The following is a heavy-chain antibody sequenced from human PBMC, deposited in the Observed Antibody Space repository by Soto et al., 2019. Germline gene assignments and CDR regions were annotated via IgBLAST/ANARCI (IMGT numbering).Heavy chain of an antibody. Sequence: PXGSLRLTGGASGFSISNYGMHWVRQTPGKGLEWVTVIWYNGRKTYYADSVKGRFTISRDESKNTLYLQMNSLRVEDTAVYYCARDGREFWSGNYPTLNFEYRGQGTLVTAPQ. CDR2: IWYNGRKT. D-gene: IGHD3-3*01. CDR1: GFSISNYG. V-gene: IGHV3-33*01. CDR3: ARDGREFWSGNYPTLNFEY. J-gene: IGHJ4*02.